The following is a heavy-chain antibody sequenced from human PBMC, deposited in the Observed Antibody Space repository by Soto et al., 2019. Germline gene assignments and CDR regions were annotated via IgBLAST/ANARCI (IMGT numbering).Heavy chain of an antibody. CDR1: GYTFTSYY. J-gene: IGHJ6*02. Sequence: QVQLVQSGAEVKKPGASVKVSCKASGYTFTSYYIHWVRLAPGQGLEWMGMINPNGDTTSYAQTFQGRVTMTRDTSTSTVYMELRSLRSEDRAVYYCARENRGDGMDVWGQGTTVTVSS. CDR2: INPNGDTT. CDR3: ARENRGDGMDV. V-gene: IGHV1-46*01.